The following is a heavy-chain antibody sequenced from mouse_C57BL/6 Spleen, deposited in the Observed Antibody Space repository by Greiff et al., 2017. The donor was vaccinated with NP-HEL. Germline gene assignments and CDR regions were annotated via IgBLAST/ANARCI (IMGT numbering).Heavy chain of an antibody. CDR2: IDPSDSYT. V-gene: IGHV1-50*01. CDR1: GYTFTSYW. CDR3: ARSGDYYGSSPAWFAY. Sequence: VQLQQPGAELVKPGASVKLSCKASGYTFTSYWMQWVKQRPGQGLEWIGEIDPSDSYTNYNQKLKGKATLTVDTSSSTAYMQLSSLTSEDSAVYYCARSGDYYGSSPAWFAYWGQGTLVTVSA. D-gene: IGHD1-1*01. J-gene: IGHJ3*01.